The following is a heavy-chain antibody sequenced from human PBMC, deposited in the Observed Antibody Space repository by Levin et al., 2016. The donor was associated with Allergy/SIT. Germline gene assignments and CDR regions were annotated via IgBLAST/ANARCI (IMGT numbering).Heavy chain of an antibody. D-gene: IGHD2-2*01. V-gene: IGHV3-11*01. CDR3: ARARYCSSTSWVGPYYYYYMDV. CDR2: ISSSGSTI. Sequence: RQAPGKGLEWVSYISSSGSTIYYADSVKGRFTISRDNAKNSLYLQMNSLRAEDTAVYYCARARYCSSTSWVGPYYYYYMDVWGKGTTVTVSS. J-gene: IGHJ6*03.